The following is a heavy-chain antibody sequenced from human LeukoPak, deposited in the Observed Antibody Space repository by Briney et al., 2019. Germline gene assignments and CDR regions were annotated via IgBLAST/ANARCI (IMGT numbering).Heavy chain of an antibody. D-gene: IGHD6-13*01. Sequence: GGSLRLSCAASGFTFSTYWMSWVRQAPGKGLESVANINQDGSEKYYVDSVKGRFTISRDNAKNPLYLQMNSLRAEDTAVYFCTREAAAGIDYWGQGTLVTVSS. CDR2: INQDGSEK. V-gene: IGHV3-7*01. J-gene: IGHJ4*02. CDR3: TREAAAGIDY. CDR1: GFTFSTYW.